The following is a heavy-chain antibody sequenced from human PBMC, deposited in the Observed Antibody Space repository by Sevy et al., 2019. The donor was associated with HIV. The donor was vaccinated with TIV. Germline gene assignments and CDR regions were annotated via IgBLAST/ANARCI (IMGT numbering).Heavy chain of an antibody. Sequence: ASVKVSCKASGYTFTSYYMHWVRQAPGQGLEWMGIINPSGRSTSYAQKFQGRVTMTRDTSTSTVYMELSSLRSEDTAVYYCARVTRYYYDSSGYRYYFDYWGQGTLVTVSS. V-gene: IGHV1-46*03. CDR3: ARVTRYYYDSSGYRYYFDY. J-gene: IGHJ4*02. D-gene: IGHD3-22*01. CDR1: GYTFTSYY. CDR2: INPSGRST.